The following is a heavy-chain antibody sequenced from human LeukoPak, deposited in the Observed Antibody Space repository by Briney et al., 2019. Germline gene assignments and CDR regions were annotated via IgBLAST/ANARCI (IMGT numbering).Heavy chain of an antibody. CDR3: ARGKRDYVNY. D-gene: IGHD4-17*01. J-gene: IGHJ4*02. V-gene: IGHV4-34*01. Sequence: SETLSLTCAVYGGSFSGYYWSWIRQPPGKGLEWIGEINHSGSTNYNPSLKSRVTISVDTSKNQFSLKLSSVTAADTAVYYYARGKRDYVNYWGQGTLVTVSS. CDR1: GGSFSGYY. CDR2: INHSGST.